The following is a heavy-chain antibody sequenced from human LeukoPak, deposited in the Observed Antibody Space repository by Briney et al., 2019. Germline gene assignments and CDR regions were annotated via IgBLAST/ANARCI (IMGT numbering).Heavy chain of an antibody. D-gene: IGHD6-19*01. CDR2: IYSGGST. J-gene: IGHJ4*02. V-gene: IGHV3-66*01. Sequence: GGSLRLSFAASGFTVSSNYMSWVRPAPGKGVEWVSVIYSGGSTYYAGSVKGRFTISRDNSKNTLYLQMNSLTAEDAALYDCSSGSSGWYCWGQGTLVIVSS. CDR1: GFTVSSNY. CDR3: SSGSSGWYC.